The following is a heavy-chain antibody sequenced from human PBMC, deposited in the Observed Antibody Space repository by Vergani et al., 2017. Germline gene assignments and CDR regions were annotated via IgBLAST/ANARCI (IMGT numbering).Heavy chain of an antibody. D-gene: IGHD6-19*01. CDR3: ASDTHSGQRADR. CDR2: IHYSEKT. J-gene: IGHJ5*02. V-gene: IGHV4-59*11. Sequence: QVQLQESGPGLVKSSETLSLTCSVSFDSIRNLYCNWIRQPPGKGLEWIGSIHYSEKTNYNPSLKTRVPISVDTSKNLFSLTLTSVTAADTAVYYCASDTHSGQRADRWGQGILVTVTS. CDR1: FDSIRNLY.